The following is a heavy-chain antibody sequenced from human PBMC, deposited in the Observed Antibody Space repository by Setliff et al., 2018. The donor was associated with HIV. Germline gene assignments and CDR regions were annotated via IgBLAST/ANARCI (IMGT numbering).Heavy chain of an antibody. CDR2: INDNGGA. CDR3: ARGRDWAKTGDF. Sequence: PSETLSLTCAVSGGSFSDYSWTWLRQPPGKGLEWIGHINDNGGANYNPSLTARATISVATPKNQFFLELTSVTAADTAVYYCARGRDWAKTGDFWGQGALVTVSS. CDR1: GGSFSDYS. D-gene: IGHD3-9*01. J-gene: IGHJ4*02. V-gene: IGHV4-34*01.